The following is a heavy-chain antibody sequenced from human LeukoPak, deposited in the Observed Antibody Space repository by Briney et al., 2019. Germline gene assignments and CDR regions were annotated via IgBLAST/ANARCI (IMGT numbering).Heavy chain of an antibody. J-gene: IGHJ4*02. CDR2: INHSGST. CDR3: ARDPPAGTSPY. D-gene: IGHD1-7*01. CDR1: GGSFSGYY. Sequence: SETLSLTCAVYGGSFSGYYWSWIRQPPGKGLEWIGEINHSGSTNYNPSLKSRVTISVDTSKNQFSLKLSSVTAADTAVYYCARDPPAGTSPYWGQGTLVTVSS. V-gene: IGHV4-34*01.